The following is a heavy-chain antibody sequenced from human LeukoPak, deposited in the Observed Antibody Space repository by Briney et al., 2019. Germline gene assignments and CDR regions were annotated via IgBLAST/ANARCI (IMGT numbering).Heavy chain of an antibody. CDR1: GDSVSRSDSY. V-gene: IGHV4-39*01. J-gene: IGHJ1*01. CDR2: TYYSGRT. D-gene: IGHD3-22*01. Sequence: SETLSLTCSVSGDSVSRSDSYWDWIRQSPGKGLEWIGTTYYSGRTYYSPSLKSRVTMSVDPSNNQFSLNLRSVTAADTAVYYCARRRYYDGSGYLEWGQGTLLSVSS. CDR3: ARRRYYDGSGYLE.